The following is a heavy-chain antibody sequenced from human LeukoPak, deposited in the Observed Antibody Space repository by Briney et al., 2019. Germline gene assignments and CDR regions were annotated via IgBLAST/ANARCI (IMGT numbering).Heavy chain of an antibody. J-gene: IGHJ4*02. CDR1: GGSISRGGYY. CDR3: ASQVSTSVAY. V-gene: IGHV4-31*03. Sequence: SETLSLTCTVSGGSISRGGYYWSWIRQHPWKCLECIGYIYYSGSTYYNPSLKSRATISVDTSKNQFSLKLSSVTAAATAVYYCASQVSTSVAYWGQGPLVTVSS. D-gene: IGHD6-6*01. CDR2: IYYSGST.